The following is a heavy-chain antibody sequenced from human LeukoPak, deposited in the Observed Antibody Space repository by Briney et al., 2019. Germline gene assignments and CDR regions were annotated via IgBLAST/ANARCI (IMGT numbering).Heavy chain of an antibody. CDR2: ISGSGGST. J-gene: IGHJ4*02. Sequence: GGSLRLSCAASGFTFSSYAMSWVRQAPGKGLEWVSAISGSGGSTYYADSVKGRFTISRDNSKDTLYLQMNSLRAEDTAVYYCAKGFPGYDILTGYYFASVFDYWGQGTLVTVSS. CDR1: GFTFSSYA. CDR3: AKGFPGYDILTGYYFASVFDY. V-gene: IGHV3-23*01. D-gene: IGHD3-9*01.